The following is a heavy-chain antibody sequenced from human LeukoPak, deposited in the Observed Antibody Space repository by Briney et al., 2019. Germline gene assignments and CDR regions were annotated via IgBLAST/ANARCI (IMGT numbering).Heavy chain of an antibody. J-gene: IGHJ4*02. Sequence: GGSLRLSCAASGFSFSSYAMSWVRQAPGKGLEWVSAISYSGGSTYYADSVKGRFTISRDNFKNTLYLQMNSLRAEDTAVYYCAKYPNYYDSIYDYWSQGTLVTVSS. CDR2: ISYSGGST. V-gene: IGHV3-23*01. D-gene: IGHD3-22*01. CDR1: GFSFSSYA. CDR3: AKYPNYYDSIYDY.